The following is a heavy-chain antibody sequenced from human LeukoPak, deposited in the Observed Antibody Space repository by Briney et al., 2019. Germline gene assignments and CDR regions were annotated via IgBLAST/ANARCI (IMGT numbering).Heavy chain of an antibody. V-gene: IGHV1-46*01. CDR2: IYPRDGST. Sequence: ASVKVSCKASGYIFTSNYIHWVRQAPGQGLEWMGMIYPRDGSTSYAQRFQDRVTVTRDTSTSTVHMELSGLRSEDTAVYYCARDQEGFDYWGQGTQVTVSS. CDR3: ARDQEGFDY. J-gene: IGHJ4*02. CDR1: GYIFTSNY.